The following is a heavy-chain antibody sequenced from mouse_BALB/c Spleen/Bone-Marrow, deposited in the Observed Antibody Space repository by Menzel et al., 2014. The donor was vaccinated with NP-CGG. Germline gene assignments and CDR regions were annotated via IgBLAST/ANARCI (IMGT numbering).Heavy chain of an antibody. Sequence: EVMLVESGGGLVKPGGSLKLSCAASGFTFSSYAMSWVRQTPEKRLEWVATISSGGSYTYYPDSVKGRFTISRDNAKNTLYLQISSLRSEDTAMYYCASSYYDYDGYAMDYWGQGTSVTVSS. J-gene: IGHJ4*01. CDR2: ISSGGSYT. CDR3: ASSYYDYDGYAMDY. V-gene: IGHV5-9-1*01. D-gene: IGHD2-4*01. CDR1: GFTFSSYA.